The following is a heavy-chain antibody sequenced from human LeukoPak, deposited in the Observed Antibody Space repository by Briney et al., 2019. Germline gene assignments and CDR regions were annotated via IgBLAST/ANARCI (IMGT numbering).Heavy chain of an antibody. CDR2: IYTSGST. D-gene: IGHD3-10*01. J-gene: IGHJ4*02. CDR3: ARGGYYGNHNDY. Sequence: PSETLSLTCTVSGGSISSGSYYWSWIRQPAGKGLEWIGRIYTSGSTNYNPSLKSRVTISVDTSKNQFSLKLSSVTAADTAVYYCARGGYYGNHNDYWGQGTLVTVSS. V-gene: IGHV4-61*02. CDR1: GGSISSGSYY.